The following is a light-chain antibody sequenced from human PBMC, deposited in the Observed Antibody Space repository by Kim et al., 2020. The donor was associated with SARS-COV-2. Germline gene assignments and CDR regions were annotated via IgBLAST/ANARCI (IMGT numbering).Light chain of an antibody. CDR1: SSNIGNNV. V-gene: IGLV1-36*01. Sequence: QSVLTQPPSVSEASRQRVTISCSGSSSNIGNNVVNWYQQLPGKAPKLLIYSNNLLPSGVSDRFSGSKSGTSGSLAISGLQSEDEADYYCAAWDDSLNAYAFGTGTKVTVL. J-gene: IGLJ1*01. CDR2: SNN. CDR3: AAWDDSLNAYA.